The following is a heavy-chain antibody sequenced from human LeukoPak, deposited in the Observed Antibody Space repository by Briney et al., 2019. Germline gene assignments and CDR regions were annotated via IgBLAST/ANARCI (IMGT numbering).Heavy chain of an antibody. CDR3: ARDLGSGSYLEYYFDY. V-gene: IGHV1-69*04. CDR1: GGTFSSYA. Sequence: LVKVSCKASGGTFSSYAISWVRQAPGQGLEWMGRIIPILGIANYAQKFQGRVTITADKSTSTAYMELSSLRSEDTAVYYCARDLGSGSYLEYYFDYWGQGTLVTVSS. CDR2: IIPILGIA. J-gene: IGHJ4*02. D-gene: IGHD3-10*01.